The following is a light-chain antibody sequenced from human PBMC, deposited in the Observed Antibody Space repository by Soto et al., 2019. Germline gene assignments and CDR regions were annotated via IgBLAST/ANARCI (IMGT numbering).Light chain of an antibody. J-gene: IGKJ1*01. CDR3: QQYDSSPKT. CDR2: DAS. Sequence: EFVLTQSPGTLSLSPVERATLSCRASQTVRNNYLAWYQQKPGQAPRLLIYDASSRATGIPDRFSGGGSGTDFTLTISRLEPEDFAVYYCQQYDSSPKTFGQGTKVDI. V-gene: IGKV3-20*01. CDR1: QTVRNNY.